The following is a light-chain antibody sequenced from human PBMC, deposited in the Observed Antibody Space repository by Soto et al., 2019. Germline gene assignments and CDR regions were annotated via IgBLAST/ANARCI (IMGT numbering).Light chain of an antibody. CDR3: MQALRTWT. Sequence: DIVMTQSPLSLAVTPGEPASISCRSSQSLVYSNGYNYLDWYLQKPGQSPQLLIDLGSSRAPGVPDRFSGSGSGTDFTLKISRVEAEDVGVYYCMQALRTWTFGQGTKVEIK. CDR2: LGS. V-gene: IGKV2-28*01. J-gene: IGKJ1*01. CDR1: QSLVYSNGYNY.